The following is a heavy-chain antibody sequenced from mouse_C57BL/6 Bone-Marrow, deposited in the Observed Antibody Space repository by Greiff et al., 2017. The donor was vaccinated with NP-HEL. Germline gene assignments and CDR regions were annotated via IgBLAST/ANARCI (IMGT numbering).Heavy chain of an antibody. Sequence: QVQLKQSGAELVKPGASVKMSCKASGYTFTSYWITWVKQRPGQGLEWIGDIYPGSGSTNYNEKFKSKATLTVDTSSSTAYMQLSSLTSEDSAVYYCARYGFDYDVGYWGQGTTLTVSS. V-gene: IGHV1-55*01. CDR2: IYPGSGST. D-gene: IGHD2-4*01. CDR3: ARYGFDYDVGY. J-gene: IGHJ2*01. CDR1: GYTFTSYW.